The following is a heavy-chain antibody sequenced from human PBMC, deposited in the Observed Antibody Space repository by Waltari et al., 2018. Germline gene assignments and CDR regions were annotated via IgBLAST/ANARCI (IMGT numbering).Heavy chain of an antibody. J-gene: IGHJ4*02. D-gene: IGHD3-9*01. CDR3: VKGLQYFGD. CDR1: GFSFSNFG. Sequence: EVQLLESGGGLVQPGGSLRLSCAASGFSFSNFGFNWVRQAPGKGLEWISVIYYAGDTTYYADSVKGRFTISRDNSKNTLYLQMISLRVEDTAVYYCVKGLQYFGDWGQGTLVTVSS. CDR2: IYYAGDTT. V-gene: IGHV3-23*03.